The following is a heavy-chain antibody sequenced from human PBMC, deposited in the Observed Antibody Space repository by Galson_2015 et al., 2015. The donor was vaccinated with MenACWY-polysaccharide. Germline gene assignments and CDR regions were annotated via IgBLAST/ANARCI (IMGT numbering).Heavy chain of an antibody. V-gene: IGHV3-74*01. CDR3: ARERGVRGVFFDQ. Sequence: SLRLSCAASGFSFSIYFMHWVRQAPGKVWVSRINPDGSNPIYADSVKGRFTVSRDNAKNTLYLQLSSLRAEDTAVYYCARERGVRGVFFDQWGQGTLVTVSS. CDR1: GFSFSIYF. CDR2: INPDGSNP. D-gene: IGHD3-10*01. J-gene: IGHJ4*02.